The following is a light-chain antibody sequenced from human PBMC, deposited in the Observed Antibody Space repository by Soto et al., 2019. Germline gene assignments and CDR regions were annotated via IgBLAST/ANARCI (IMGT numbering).Light chain of an antibody. J-gene: IGKJ4*01. CDR1: QRVRTN. CDR3: QQYSNWPPLT. V-gene: IGKV3-15*01. Sequence: EIVMTQSPATLSVSPGEEVTLSCRASQRVRTNLAWYQQKPGQAPRLLIYGTFTRATGIPARFSGSGSGTEFTLTISSLQSEDFAVYYCQQYSNWPPLTFGGGTKVEIK. CDR2: GTF.